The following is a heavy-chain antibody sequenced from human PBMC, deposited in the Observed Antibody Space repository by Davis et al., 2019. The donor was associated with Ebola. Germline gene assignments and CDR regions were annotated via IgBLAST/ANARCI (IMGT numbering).Heavy chain of an antibody. J-gene: IGHJ4*02. V-gene: IGHV7-4-1*02. CDR1: GYTFTSYD. CDR2: INTNTGNP. D-gene: IGHD6-19*01. Sequence: AASVKVSCKASGYTFTSYDINWVRQATGQGLEWMGWINTNTGNPTYAQGFTGRFVFSLDTSVSTAYLQISSLKAEDTAVYYCAREVAVAGSLVSDHWGQGTLVTVSS. CDR3: AREVAVAGSLVSDH.